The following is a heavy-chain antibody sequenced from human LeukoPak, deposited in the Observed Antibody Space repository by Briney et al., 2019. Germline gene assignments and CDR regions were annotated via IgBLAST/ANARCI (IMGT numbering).Heavy chain of an antibody. V-gene: IGHV3-9*01. CDR2: IVWNSGRI. J-gene: IGHJ4*02. CDR3: AKSGRGDYYDSSGYYNLFDY. Sequence: GRXLRLSCAASGFTFDDYAMHWVRQAPGKGLEWVSGIVWNSGRIEYAESVKGRLTISRDNAKKSLYLQMNSLRDGDTAVYYCAKSGRGDYYDSSGYYNLFDYWGQGTLVTVSS. CDR1: GFTFDDYA. D-gene: IGHD3-22*01.